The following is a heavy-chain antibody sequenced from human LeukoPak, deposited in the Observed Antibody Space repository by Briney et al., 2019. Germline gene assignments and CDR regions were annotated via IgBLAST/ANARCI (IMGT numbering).Heavy chain of an antibody. CDR2: IYYSGGT. V-gene: IGHV4-39*02. D-gene: IGHD2-2*01. Sequence: PSETLSLTCTVSGGSISSSSYYWGWIRQPPGKGLEWIGSIYYSGGTYYNPSLKSRVTISVDTSKNQFSLKLSSVTAADTAVYYCARETVVVPAALDYWGQGTLGTVSS. J-gene: IGHJ4*02. CDR3: ARETVVVPAALDY. CDR1: GGSISSSSYY.